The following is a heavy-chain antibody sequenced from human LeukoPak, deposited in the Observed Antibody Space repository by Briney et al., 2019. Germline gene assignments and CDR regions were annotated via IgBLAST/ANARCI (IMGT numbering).Heavy chain of an antibody. CDR1: GYTFTSYD. V-gene: IGHV1-8*01. CDR3: ARTYYYGSGSYYNVPSGVDY. CDR2: MNPNSGNT. D-gene: IGHD3-10*01. J-gene: IGHJ4*02. Sequence: ASVKVSCKASGYTFTSYDINWVRQATGQGLEWMGWMNPNSGNTGYAQKFQGRVTMTRNTSISTAYMELSSLGSEDTAVYYCARTYYYGSGSYYNVPSGVDYWGQGTLVTVSS.